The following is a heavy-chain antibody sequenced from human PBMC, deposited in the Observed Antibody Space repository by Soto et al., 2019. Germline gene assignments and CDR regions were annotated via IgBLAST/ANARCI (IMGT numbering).Heavy chain of an antibody. V-gene: IGHV4-59*08. Sequence: QVQLQESGPGLVKPSETLSLTCTVSGGSISDYYWSWFRQAPGKGLDWIGYVYYSGPTNYNPSLQTRLTTSVDTSTNHFSLNLTSVTAPHTAVYYCARQAIHWGRGTLVTVSS. J-gene: IGHJ4*02. CDR1: GGSISDYY. CDR3: ARQAIH. CDR2: VYYSGPT.